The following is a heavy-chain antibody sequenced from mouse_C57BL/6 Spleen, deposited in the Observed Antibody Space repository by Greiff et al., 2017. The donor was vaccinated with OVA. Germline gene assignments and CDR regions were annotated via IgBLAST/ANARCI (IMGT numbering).Heavy chain of an antibody. J-gene: IGHJ2*01. CDR2: IDPNSGGT. CDR3: AREGYGNYVDY. CDR1: GYTFTSYW. V-gene: IGHV1-72*01. D-gene: IGHD2-10*02. Sequence: QVQLQQPGAELVKPGASVKLSCKAFGYTFTSYWMHWVKQRPGLGLEWIGRIDPNSGGTKYNEKFKSKATLTVDKPSSTAYMQLSSLTSEDSAVYYCAREGYGNYVDYWGQGTTLTVSS.